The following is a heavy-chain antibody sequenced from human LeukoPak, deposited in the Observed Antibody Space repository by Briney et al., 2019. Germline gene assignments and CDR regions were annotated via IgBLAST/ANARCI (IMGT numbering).Heavy chain of an antibody. CDR2: IYYSGST. D-gene: IGHD3-10*01. CDR1: GGSISSYY. CDR3: PRGTYYYGSGSYHYYNYGMDV. J-gene: IGHJ6*02. V-gene: IGHV4-59*01. Sequence: AETLSLTCTVSGGSISSYYWSWIRQPPGKGLEWIGYIYYSGSTNYTPSLKSRVTISGDTSKNQFSPKLSSVTTAATAVSYCPRGTYYYGSGSYHYYNYGMDVSGPGTTVTVSS.